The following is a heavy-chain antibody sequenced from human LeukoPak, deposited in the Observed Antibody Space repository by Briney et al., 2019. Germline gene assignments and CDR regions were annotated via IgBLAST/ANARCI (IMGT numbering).Heavy chain of an antibody. CDR3: ARGVAGYISWNWFDP. D-gene: IGHD6-19*01. CDR1: GYTFTSYG. V-gene: IGHV1-18*01. CDR2: ISAYNGNT. J-gene: IGHJ5*02. Sequence: ASVKVSCKASGYTFTSYGISWVRQAPGQGLEWMGWISAYNGNTNYAQKLQGRVTMTTDTSTSTAYMELSSLRSEDTAVYYCARGVAGYISWNWFDPWGQGTLVTVSS.